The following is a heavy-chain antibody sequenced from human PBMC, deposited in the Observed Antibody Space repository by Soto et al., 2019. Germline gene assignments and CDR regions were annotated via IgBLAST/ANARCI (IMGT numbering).Heavy chain of an antibody. CDR3: AREKGDYGSVSMDV. V-gene: IGHV4-61*01. J-gene: IGHJ6*02. CDR1: GGSVSSGNNY. D-gene: IGHD3-10*01. Sequence: QVQLQESGPGLVKPSETLSLTCTVSGGSVSSGNNYWSWMRQPPGKGLEWIGYIYNSESTNYNPSLKSRVTISVDTSKNQFSLKLSSVTAADTAVYYCAREKGDYGSVSMDVWGQGTSVTVSS. CDR2: IYNSEST.